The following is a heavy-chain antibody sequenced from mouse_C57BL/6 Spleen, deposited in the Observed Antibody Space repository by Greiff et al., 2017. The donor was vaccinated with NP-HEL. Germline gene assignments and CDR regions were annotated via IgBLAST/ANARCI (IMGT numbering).Heavy chain of an antibody. Sequence: EVKLMESGGGLVKPGGSLKLSCAASGFTFSSYTMSWVRQTPEKRLEWVATISGGGGNSYYPDSVKGRFTISRDNAKNTLYLQMSSLRSEDTAVYYCAREGIYYDYWGQGTTLTVSS. CDR2: ISGGGGNS. V-gene: IGHV5-9*04. CDR1: GFTFSSYT. CDR3: AREGIYYDY. J-gene: IGHJ2*01.